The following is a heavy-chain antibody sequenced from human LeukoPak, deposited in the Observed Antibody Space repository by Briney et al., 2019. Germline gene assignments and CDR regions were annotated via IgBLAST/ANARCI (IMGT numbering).Heavy chain of an antibody. Sequence: SVNVSCKASGGTFSSYDISWVRQAPGQGLEWMGGIIPIFGTANYAQKFQGRVTITADESTSTAYMELSSLRSEDTAVYYCARAHCSGGSCYFDYWGQGTLVSVSS. D-gene: IGHD2-15*01. CDR1: GGTFSSYD. CDR3: ARAHCSGGSCYFDY. CDR2: IIPIFGTA. J-gene: IGHJ4*02. V-gene: IGHV1-69*01.